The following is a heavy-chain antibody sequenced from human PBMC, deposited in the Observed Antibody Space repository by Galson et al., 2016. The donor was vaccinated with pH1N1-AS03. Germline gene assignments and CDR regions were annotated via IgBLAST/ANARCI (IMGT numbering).Heavy chain of an antibody. J-gene: IGHJ3*02. CDR1: GYDFINYW. D-gene: IGHD2-15*01. CDR2: IDPRDSDT. Sequence: QSGAEVKKPGESLKISCKASGYDFINYWIGWVRQMPGRGLEWMGVIDPRDSDTRYSPSFQGQVTISADKSITTAHLQWDSLKASDTGMYFCARHRQSETYSEAFDSWGQGTMVTGSS. V-gene: IGHV5-51*01. CDR3: ARHRQSETYSEAFDS.